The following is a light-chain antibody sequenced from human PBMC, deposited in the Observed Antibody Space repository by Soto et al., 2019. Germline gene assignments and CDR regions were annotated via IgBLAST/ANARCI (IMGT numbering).Light chain of an antibody. CDR3: QQYSHLIT. Sequence: DLQMTQSPSSLSASVGDRVTITCQASQDISNYLNWYQQKLGKAPKLLIYDASNLETGVPSRFSGSGSGTDFTLTLSSLQPEDIATYDCQQYSHLITVGQGTRLEI. V-gene: IGKV1-33*01. J-gene: IGKJ5*01. CDR2: DAS. CDR1: QDISNY.